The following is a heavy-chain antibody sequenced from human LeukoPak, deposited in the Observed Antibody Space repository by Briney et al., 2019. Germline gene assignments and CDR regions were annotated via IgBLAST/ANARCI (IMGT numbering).Heavy chain of an antibody. CDR1: GFTFSSYA. D-gene: IGHD3-3*02. Sequence: GSLRLSCAASGFTFSSYAMSWVRQAPGKGLEWVSAISGSGVSTYYADSAKGRFTISRDNSKHTLYMQMTSLRAEDTAVYYCARSFSFYYYGMDIWGQGTTVTVSS. CDR3: ARSFSFYYYGMDI. V-gene: IGHV3-23*01. J-gene: IGHJ6*02. CDR2: ISGSGVST.